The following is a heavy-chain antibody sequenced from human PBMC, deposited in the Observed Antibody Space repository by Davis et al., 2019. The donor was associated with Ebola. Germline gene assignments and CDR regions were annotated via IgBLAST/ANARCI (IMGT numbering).Heavy chain of an antibody. D-gene: IGHD3-10*01. V-gene: IGHV3-7*01. CDR3: ARDSRYYYGSGSSDIDYYYYYGMDV. J-gene: IGHJ6*02. Sequence: GESLKISCAASGFTFSSYWMSWVRQAPGKGLEWVANIKQDASEKYYVDSVKGRFTISRDNAKNSLYLQMNSLRAEDTAVYYCARDSRYYYGSGSSDIDYYYYYGMDVWGQGTTVTVSS. CDR1: GFTFSSYW. CDR2: IKQDASEK.